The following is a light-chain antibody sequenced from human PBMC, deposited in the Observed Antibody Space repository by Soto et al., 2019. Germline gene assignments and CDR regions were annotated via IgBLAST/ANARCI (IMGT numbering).Light chain of an antibody. CDR1: QSISSW. V-gene: IGKV1-5*01. CDR3: QQYKSYWT. Sequence: DIQMTQSPSTLSASVGDRVTITCRASQSISSWLAWYQQKPGKAPKLLIYDVSSLESGVPSRFSGSASATEFTLSISSLQPDDFATYYCQQYKSYWTFGQGTKVDI. CDR2: DVS. J-gene: IGKJ1*01.